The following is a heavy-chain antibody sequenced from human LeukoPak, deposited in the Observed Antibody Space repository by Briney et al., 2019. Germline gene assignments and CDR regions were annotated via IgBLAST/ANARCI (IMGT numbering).Heavy chain of an antibody. D-gene: IGHD3-9*01. CDR3: ASGPRDILTGYFSVWYYFDY. CDR2: IYHSGST. CDR1: GGSISSSNW. Sequence: SGTLSLTCAVSGGSISSSNWWSWVRQPPGKGLEWIGEIYHSGSTNYNPSLKSRVTISVDTSKNQFSLKLSSVTAADTAVYYCASGPRDILTGYFSVWYYFDYWGQGTLVTVSS. V-gene: IGHV4-4*02. J-gene: IGHJ4*02.